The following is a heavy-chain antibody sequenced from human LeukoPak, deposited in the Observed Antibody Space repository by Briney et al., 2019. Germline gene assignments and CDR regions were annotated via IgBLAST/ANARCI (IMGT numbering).Heavy chain of an antibody. CDR1: GYTFTSYY. Sequence: VASVKVSCKASGYTFTSYYMHWVRQAPGQGLEWLGLITPSGGSTWYAQKFQGRVTMTRDMSTSTDYMELSSLRSEDTAVYYCARDNSVGDYAWWFDPWGQGTLVTVSS. CDR3: ARDNSVGDYAWWFDP. D-gene: IGHD1-26*01. CDR2: ITPSGGST. J-gene: IGHJ5*02. V-gene: IGHV1-46*01.